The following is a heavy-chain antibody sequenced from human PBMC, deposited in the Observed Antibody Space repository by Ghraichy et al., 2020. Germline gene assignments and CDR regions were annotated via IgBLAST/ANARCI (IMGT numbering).Heavy chain of an antibody. CDR1: GFTFSSYW. CDR3: ARGWYYGMDV. J-gene: IGHJ6*02. CDR2: INSDVSTT. V-gene: IGHV3-74*01. Sequence: GESLNISCAASGFTFSSYWMHWVRQAPWKGLVWVSRINSDVSTTSYADSVKGRFTISRDNAKNTLYLQMNSLRAEDTAVYYCARGWYYGMDVWGQGTTVTVSS.